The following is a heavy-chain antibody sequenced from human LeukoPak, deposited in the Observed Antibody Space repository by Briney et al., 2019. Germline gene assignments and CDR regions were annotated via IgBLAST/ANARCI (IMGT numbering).Heavy chain of an antibody. Sequence: GGSLRLSCSASGFTFSTYAMNWVRQAPGKGLEWVSYISSSSSTIYYADSVKGRFTISRDNAKNSLYLQMNSLRDEDTAVYYCARDRSSPRVAFDIWGQGTMVTVSS. D-gene: IGHD2-2*01. J-gene: IGHJ3*02. CDR2: ISSSSSTI. V-gene: IGHV3-48*02. CDR1: GFTFSTYA. CDR3: ARDRSSPRVAFDI.